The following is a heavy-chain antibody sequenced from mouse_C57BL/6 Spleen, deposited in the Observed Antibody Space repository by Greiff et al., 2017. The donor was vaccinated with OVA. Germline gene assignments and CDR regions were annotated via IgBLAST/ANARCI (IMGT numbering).Heavy chain of an antibody. CDR2: IRNKANGYTT. CDR3: ARRDYGSSYYWYFDV. Sequence: EVKLVESGGGLVQPGGSLSLSCAASGFTFTDYYMSWVRQPPGKALEWLGFIRNKANGYTTEYSASVKGRFTISRDNSQSILYLQMNALRAEDSATYYCARRDYGSSYYWYFDVWGTGTTVTVSS. CDR1: GFTFTDYY. V-gene: IGHV7-3*01. J-gene: IGHJ1*03. D-gene: IGHD1-1*01.